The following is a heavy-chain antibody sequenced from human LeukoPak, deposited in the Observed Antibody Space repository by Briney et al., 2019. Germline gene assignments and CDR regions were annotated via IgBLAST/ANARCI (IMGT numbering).Heavy chain of an antibody. J-gene: IGHJ4*02. V-gene: IGHV3-7*01. D-gene: IGHD2-2*03. Sequence: PGRSLRLSCAASGFTFSSYWMSWVRQAPGKGLEWVANIKQDGSEKYYVDSVKGRFTISRDNAKNSLYLQMNSLRAEDTAVYYCARDLDIVVVPAAMVPDYWGQGTLVTVSS. CDR3: ARDLDIVVVPAAMVPDY. CDR2: IKQDGSEK. CDR1: GFTFSSYW.